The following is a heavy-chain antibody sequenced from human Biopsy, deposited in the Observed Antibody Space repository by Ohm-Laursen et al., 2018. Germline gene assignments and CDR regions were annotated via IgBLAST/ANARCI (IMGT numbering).Heavy chain of an antibody. Sequence: GTLSLTCTVSGGSISSSTTYYWAWPRQPPGKGLEWIGSIYNTETTFYNPSLKSRVTISVDTSTNQFSLKVSSVTAADTALYFCARHPTGFWFDPWGHGTLVTVSS. CDR2: IYNTETT. CDR3: ARHPTGFWFDP. J-gene: IGHJ5*02. V-gene: IGHV4-39*01. CDR1: GGSISSSTTYY.